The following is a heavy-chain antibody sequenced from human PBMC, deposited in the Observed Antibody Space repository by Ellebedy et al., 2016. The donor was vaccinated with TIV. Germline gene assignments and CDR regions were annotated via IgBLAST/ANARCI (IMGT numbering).Heavy chain of an antibody. J-gene: IGHJ5*02. CDR2: INHSGST. V-gene: IGHV4-34*01. CDR1: GGSFSGYY. CDR3: ARGVWLFPFDP. D-gene: IGHD3-9*01. Sequence: SETLSLTXAVYGGSFSGYYWSWIRQPPGKGLEWIGEINHSGSTNYNPSLKSRVTISVDTSKNQFSLKLSSVTAADTAVYYCARGVWLFPFDPWGQGTLVTVSS.